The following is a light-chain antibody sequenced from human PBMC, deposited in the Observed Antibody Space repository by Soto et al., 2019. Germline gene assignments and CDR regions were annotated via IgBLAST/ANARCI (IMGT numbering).Light chain of an antibody. CDR1: SSDVGGYNY. CDR2: EVS. J-gene: IGLJ1*01. V-gene: IGLV2-14*01. Sequence: QSVLTQPASVSGSPGQSMTISCTGTSSDVGGYNYVSWYQQHPGKAPKLMIYEVSNRPSGVSNRFSGSKSGNTASLIISGLQAEDEADYYCSSYTSSSTLNVFGTGTKVTVL. CDR3: SSYTSSSTLNV.